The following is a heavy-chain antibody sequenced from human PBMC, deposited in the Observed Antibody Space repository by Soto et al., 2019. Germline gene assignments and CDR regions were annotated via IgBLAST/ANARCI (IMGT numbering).Heavy chain of an antibody. Sequence: VQLVESGGGLVQPGGSLRLSCTASGFTFSSYWMHWVRQAPGKGLVWVSRINSDGINTSHADSVKGRFTISRDNAKSTLYLQMNSLRAEDTAVYYCARAQYLADDVFDIWGRGTGVTVSS. CDR3: ARAQYLADDVFDI. V-gene: IGHV3-74*01. J-gene: IGHJ3*02. CDR1: GFTFSSYW. D-gene: IGHD2-2*01. CDR2: INSDGINT.